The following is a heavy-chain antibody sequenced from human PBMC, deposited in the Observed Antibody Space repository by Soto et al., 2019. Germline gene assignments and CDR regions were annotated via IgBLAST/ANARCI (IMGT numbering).Heavy chain of an antibody. D-gene: IGHD1-7*01. J-gene: IGHJ6*02. V-gene: IGHV1-69*12. CDR3: ASHGITGTWVYYYGMDV. Sequence: QVQLVQSGAEVKRLGSSMKVSCKASGGTFSSYAISWVRQAPGQGLEWMGGIIPIFDTADYAQKFQGRVTITADESTSTAYMELSSLRSEDTAVYYCASHGITGTWVYYYGMDVWGQGTTVTVSS. CDR1: GGTFSSYA. CDR2: IIPIFDTA.